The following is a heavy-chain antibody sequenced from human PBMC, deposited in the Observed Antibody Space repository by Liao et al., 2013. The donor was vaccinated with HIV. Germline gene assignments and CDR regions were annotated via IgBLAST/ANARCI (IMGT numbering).Heavy chain of an antibody. V-gene: IGHV4-61*02. Sequence: QVQLQESGPGLVKPSQTLSLTCTVSGGSVSSGSYYWSWIRQPAGKGLEWIGRLYTSGTTNYNPSLKSRVSISADTSSNHVSLKLTSVTAADTAVYYCARVQWXPAPNWYSDLWGRGTLVIVSS. CDR2: LYTSGTT. CDR3: ARVQWXPAPNWYSDL. J-gene: IGHJ2*01. CDR1: GGSVSSGSYY. D-gene: IGHD1-26*01.